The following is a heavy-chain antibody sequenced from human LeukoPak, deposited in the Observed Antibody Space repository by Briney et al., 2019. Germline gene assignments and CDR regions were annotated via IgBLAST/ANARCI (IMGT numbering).Heavy chain of an antibody. D-gene: IGHD5-18*01. CDR2: RIPHIFNT. CDR3: WRSVDTGMDYYYYGMDV. Sequence: VSVKNSSKNSAYTFTSYDIICVRQATRQGLDWRVWRIPHIFNTGNSQQLQGRVTKTRNNSINTGYLELSSLRSEDTAVYYWWRSVDTGMDYYYYGMDVWGKGNTVTVSS. CDR1: AYTFTSYD. V-gene: IGHV1-8*01. J-gene: IGHJ6*04.